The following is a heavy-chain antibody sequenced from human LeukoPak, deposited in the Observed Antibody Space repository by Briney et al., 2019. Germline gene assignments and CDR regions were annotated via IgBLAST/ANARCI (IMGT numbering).Heavy chain of an antibody. CDR2: IYYSGST. V-gene: IGHV4-30-4*08. J-gene: IGHJ4*02. Sequence: PSETLSLTCTVSGGSISSGDYYWSWIRQPPGKGLEWIGYIYYSGSTYYNPSLKSRVTISVDTSKNQFSLKLRSVTAADTAVYYCARGSVEMATIGDYWGQGTLVTVSS. D-gene: IGHD5-24*01. CDR3: ARGSVEMATIGDY. CDR1: GGSISSGDYY.